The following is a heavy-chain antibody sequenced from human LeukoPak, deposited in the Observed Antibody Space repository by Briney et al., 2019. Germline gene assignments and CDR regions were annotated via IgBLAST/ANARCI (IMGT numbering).Heavy chain of an antibody. J-gene: IGHJ4*02. CDR2: INPSADST. D-gene: IGHD3-3*01. Sequence: ASVTVSCKASGYTFTIYYMHWVRQAPGQGLEWMGIINPSADSTSYAQKFQGRVTMTRDTSTSTVYMELSSLNSEDEAVYYCARAFSSGRRFDYWGQGTLVTVSS. CDR1: GYTFTIYY. V-gene: IGHV1-46*01. CDR3: ARAFSSGRRFDY.